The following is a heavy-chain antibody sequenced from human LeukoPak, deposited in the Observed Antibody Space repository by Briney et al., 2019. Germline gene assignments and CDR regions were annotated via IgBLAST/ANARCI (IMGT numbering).Heavy chain of an antibody. V-gene: IGHV1-18*01. CDR2: ISAYNGNT. J-gene: IGHJ4*02. CDR3: ARALEMVRDDY. Sequence: ASVKVSCKASGYTFTSYGISWMRQAPGQGLEWMGWISAYNGNTNYAQKLQGRATMTTDTSTSTAYMELRSLRCDDTAVYYCARALEMVRDDYWGQGTLVTVSS. CDR1: GYTFTSYG. D-gene: IGHD3-10*01.